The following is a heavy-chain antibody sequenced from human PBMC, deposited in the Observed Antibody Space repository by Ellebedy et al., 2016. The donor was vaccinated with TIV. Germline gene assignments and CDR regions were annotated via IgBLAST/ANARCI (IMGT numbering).Heavy chain of an antibody. CDR3: ATYTSGLIDY. D-gene: IGHD6-19*01. CDR2: ISVHNGNT. V-gene: IGHV1-18*01. Sequence: AASVKVSCKASGYTFVSHGISWVRQAPGQGLEWMGWISVHNGNTNYAQRLQGRVTMTTDTSTSTAYMELRSLRSDDTAVYYCATYTSGLIDYWGQGTLVTVSS. J-gene: IGHJ4*02. CDR1: GYTFVSHG.